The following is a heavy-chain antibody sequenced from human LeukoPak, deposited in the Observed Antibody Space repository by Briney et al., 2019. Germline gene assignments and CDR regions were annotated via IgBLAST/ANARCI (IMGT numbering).Heavy chain of an antibody. CDR3: ATYFYGEYGSYYFDY. V-gene: IGHV4-4*02. D-gene: IGHD4-17*01. CDR2: IYHNGTT. J-gene: IGHJ4*02. CDR1: GAFITNSHW. Sequence: SGTLSLTCAVSGAFITNSHWWSWARQPPGKGLEWIGEIYHNGTTNYNPSLKSRVTMSVDKSKNQFSLKLSSVTAADTAVYYCATYFYGEYGSYYFDYWGQGTLVTVSS.